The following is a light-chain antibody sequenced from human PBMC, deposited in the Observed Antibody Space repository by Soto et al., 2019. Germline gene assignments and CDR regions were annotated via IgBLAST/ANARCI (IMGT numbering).Light chain of an antibody. CDR2: WTS. J-gene: IGKJ2*01. V-gene: IGKV4-1*01. CDR1: QSVFHKSNNKNY. CDR3: HQYYGNPS. Sequence: DIVMTQSPDSLAVSLGERATINCKSSQSVFHKSNNKNYLAWYQQKPGQPPKLIIYWTSTRESGVPERFSGSGSGTDFTLTINRLQAEDVAVYYCHQYYGNPSFGQGTKLEI.